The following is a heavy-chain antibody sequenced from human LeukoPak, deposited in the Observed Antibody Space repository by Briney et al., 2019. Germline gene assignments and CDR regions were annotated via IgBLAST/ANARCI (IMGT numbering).Heavy chain of an antibody. D-gene: IGHD3-16*02. J-gene: IGHJ4*02. V-gene: IGHV4-30-4*01. CDR1: GGSIRSGDYF. CDR2: IYYSGST. Sequence: SQTLSLTCTVSGGSIRSGDYFWTWIRQPPGKGLEWIGYIYYSGSTYYNPSLKSRVTISVDTSKNQFSLKLSSVTAADTAVYYCASITRYDYVWGSYRPVGDYWGQGTLVTASS. CDR3: ASITRYDYVWGSYRPVGDY.